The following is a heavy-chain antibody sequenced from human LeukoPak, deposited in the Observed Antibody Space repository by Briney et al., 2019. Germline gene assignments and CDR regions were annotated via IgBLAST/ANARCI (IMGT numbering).Heavy chain of an antibody. D-gene: IGHD2-2*01. J-gene: IGHJ6*02. CDR1: GGSFSGYY. Sequence: SETLSLTCAVYGGSFSGYYWSWIRQPPGKGLEWIGEINHSGSTNYNPSLKSRVTISVDTSKNQFSLKLSSVTAADTAVYYCARERYCSSTSCYYYGMDVWGQGTTVTVSS. V-gene: IGHV4-34*01. CDR3: ARERYCSSTSCYYYGMDV. CDR2: INHSGST.